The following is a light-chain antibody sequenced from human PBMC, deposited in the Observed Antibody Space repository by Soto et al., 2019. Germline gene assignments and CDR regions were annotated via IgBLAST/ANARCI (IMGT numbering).Light chain of an antibody. CDR1: QTVFFSSNNKNY. CDR2: WAS. CDR3: QQYYDTPPFT. J-gene: IGKJ4*01. V-gene: IGKV4-1*01. Sequence: DIVMTQSPDSLAVSLGERATINCKSSQTVFFSSNNKNYLAWYQQKPGQPPKLLIYWASTRESGVPDRFSGSGSGTDFTLTISSLQAEDVAVYCCQQYYDTPPFTFGGGTKVEIK.